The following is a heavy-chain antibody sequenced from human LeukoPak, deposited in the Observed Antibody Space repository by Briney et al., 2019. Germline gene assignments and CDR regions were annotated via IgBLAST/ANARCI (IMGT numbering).Heavy chain of an antibody. V-gene: IGHV3-23*01. CDR1: GFTFSSFA. Sequence: GGSLRLSCAASGFTFSSFAMSWVRQAPGKGLDWVSSISGSGAGTYYADSVKGRFTISRDNSKNTLYLEVISLTAEDTAVYYCAKDDAWLRFGEWSQGTLVTVSS. CDR3: AKDDAWLRFGE. D-gene: IGHD3-10*01. J-gene: IGHJ4*02. CDR2: ISGSGAGT.